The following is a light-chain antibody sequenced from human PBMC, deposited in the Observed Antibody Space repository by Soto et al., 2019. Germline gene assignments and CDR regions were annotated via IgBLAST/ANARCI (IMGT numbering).Light chain of an antibody. Sequence: LTHPRSVSGSPGQSVTISCTGTSSDVGAYNYVSWYQQHPGKAPKFMIYDVSKRPSGVPDRFSGSKSGNTASLTISGLKAEDEADYYCCSYAGTSSYVFGTGTKVTVL. CDR3: CSYAGTSSYV. CDR1: SSDVGAYNY. J-gene: IGLJ1*01. CDR2: DVS. V-gene: IGLV2-11*01.